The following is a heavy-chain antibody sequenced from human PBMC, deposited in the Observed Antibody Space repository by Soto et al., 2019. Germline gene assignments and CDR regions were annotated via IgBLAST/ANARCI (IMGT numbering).Heavy chain of an antibody. Sequence: SVKVSCKASGGTFSSYAISWVRQAPGQGLEWMGGIIPIFGTANYAQKFQGRVTITADESTSTAYMELSSLRSEDTAVYYCARGPTTVTTLYGMDVWGQGTLVTVSS. CDR1: GGTFSSYA. CDR2: IIPIFGTA. CDR3: ARGPTTVTTLYGMDV. D-gene: IGHD4-4*01. J-gene: IGHJ6*02. V-gene: IGHV1-69*13.